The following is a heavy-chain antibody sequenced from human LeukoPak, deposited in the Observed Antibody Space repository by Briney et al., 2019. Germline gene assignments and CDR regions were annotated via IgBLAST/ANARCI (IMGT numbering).Heavy chain of an antibody. D-gene: IGHD2-21*01. Sequence: GESLKISCKGSGSSFTTYWIGWVRQMPGKGLEWMGIIYPGDSDTRYSPSFQGQVTISVDKSITTAYLQWSSLKASDTAIYYCARARFCSSGDCYPDYWGQGTLVTVSS. CDR2: IYPGDSDT. J-gene: IGHJ4*02. V-gene: IGHV5-51*01. CDR1: GSSFTTYW. CDR3: ARARFCSSGDCYPDY.